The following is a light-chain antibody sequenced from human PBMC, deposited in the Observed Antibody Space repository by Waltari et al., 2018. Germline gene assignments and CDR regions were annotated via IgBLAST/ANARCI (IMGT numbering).Light chain of an antibody. CDR1: TSHVRRHP. Sequence: QSVLTQPPSASGTPGQRVTISCFGCTSHVRRHPVSCYQHIPGTAPKLLIFRHNQRPSGVPDRFSASGSGTSASLAISGLRSEDEALYFCAAWDDRLSAVAFGGGTKLTVL. CDR3: AAWDDRLSAVA. V-gene: IGLV1-47*01. J-gene: IGLJ2*01. CDR2: RHN.